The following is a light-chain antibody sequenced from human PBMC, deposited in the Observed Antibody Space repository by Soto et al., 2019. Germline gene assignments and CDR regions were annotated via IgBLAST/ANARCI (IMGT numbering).Light chain of an antibody. CDR2: GAS. J-gene: IGKJ1*01. CDR1: QSVSSIY. Sequence: EIGLTQSPGTLSLSPGKRATLSCRASQSVSSIYLAWYQQKPGQAPRLLIYGASSRATGIPDRFSGSGSGTDFTLTISRLEPEDFSVYYCQQYRTSPSTFAPGPKADIK. V-gene: IGKV3-20*01. CDR3: QQYRTSPST.